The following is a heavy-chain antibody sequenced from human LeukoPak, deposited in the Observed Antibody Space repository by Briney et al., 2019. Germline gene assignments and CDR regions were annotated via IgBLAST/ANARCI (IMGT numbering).Heavy chain of an antibody. J-gene: IGHJ4*02. V-gene: IGHV1-24*01. Sequence: GASVTVSCKVSGYTLTELSMHWVRQAPGKGLEWMGGFDPEDGETIYAQKFQGRVTMTEDTSTDTAYMELSSLRSEDTAVYYCATRSKRGWWYWGGRNENFDYWGQGTLVTVSS. CDR3: ATRSKRGWWYWGGRNENFDY. D-gene: IGHD2-15*01. CDR2: FDPEDGET. CDR1: GYTLTELS.